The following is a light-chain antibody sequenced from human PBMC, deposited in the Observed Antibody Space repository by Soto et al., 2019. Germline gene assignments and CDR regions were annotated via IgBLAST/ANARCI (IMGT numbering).Light chain of an antibody. J-gene: IGKJ4*01. CDR2: GAS. CDR1: QSVSSSY. Sequence: EIVLTQSPGTLSLSPGERATLSCRASQSVSSSYLAWYQQKPGQAPRLLIYGASSRATGIPDRFSGSGSGTDFTLTISRLEPEDFAVYYCQQYCSSRLTCGGGTKVEIK. V-gene: IGKV3-20*01. CDR3: QQYCSSRLT.